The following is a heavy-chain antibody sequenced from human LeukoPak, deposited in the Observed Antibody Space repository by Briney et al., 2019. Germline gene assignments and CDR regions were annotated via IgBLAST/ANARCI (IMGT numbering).Heavy chain of an antibody. CDR2: ISNSGNT. Sequence: SETLSLTCIVSGGSISPYYWGWIRQPPGKGLEWIGYISNSGNTNYDPSLKSRVTISIDTSKKQLSLKLSSVTAADTAVYYCARTDYHGSGTLGRIPQGYYYYMDVWGKGTTVTVSS. D-gene: IGHD3-10*01. CDR3: ARTDYHGSGTLGRIPQGYYYYMDV. V-gene: IGHV4-4*08. CDR1: GGSISPYY. J-gene: IGHJ6*03.